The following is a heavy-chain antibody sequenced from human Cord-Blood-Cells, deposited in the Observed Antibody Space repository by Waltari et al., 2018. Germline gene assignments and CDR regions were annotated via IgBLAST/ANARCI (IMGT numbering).Heavy chain of an antibody. J-gene: IGHJ5*02. CDR3: AREAGSSPKMGWFDP. D-gene: IGHD2-2*01. V-gene: IGHV4-38-2*02. Sequence: QVQLQESGPGLVKPSETLSLTCTVSGYSISSGYYWGWIRQPPGKGLEWIGSIYHSGSTYSTPSLKGRFTISVDTSKNQLSLKLSSVTAADTAVYYCAREAGSSPKMGWFDPWGQGTLVTVSS. CDR1: GYSISSGYY. CDR2: IYHSGST.